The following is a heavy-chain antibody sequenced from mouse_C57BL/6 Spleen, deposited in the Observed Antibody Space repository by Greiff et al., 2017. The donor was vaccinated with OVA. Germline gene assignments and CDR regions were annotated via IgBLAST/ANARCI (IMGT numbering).Heavy chain of an antibody. D-gene: IGHD2-4*01. CDR1: GYTFTEYT. CDR3: ARHNYDGYYFDY. V-gene: IGHV1-62-2*01. J-gene: IGHJ2*01. Sequence: QVQLKESGAELVKPGASVKLSCKASGYTFTEYTIHWVKQRSGQGLEWIGWFYPGSGSIKYNEKFKDKATLTADKSSSTVYMELSRWTSEDSAVFFCARHNYDGYYFDYWGQGTTLTVSS. CDR2: FYPGSGSI.